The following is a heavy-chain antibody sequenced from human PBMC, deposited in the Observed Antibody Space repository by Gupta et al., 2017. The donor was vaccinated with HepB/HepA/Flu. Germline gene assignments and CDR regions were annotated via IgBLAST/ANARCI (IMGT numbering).Heavy chain of an antibody. CDR2: INHSGTT. CDR3: ASVRSGHYQRPAAGYLDH. V-gene: IGHV4-34*01. J-gene: IGHJ4*02. Sequence: QVQLHQWGAGLLKSSETLSLTCAVYGGSFTSYYGSWVRQPPGKGLEWIGEINHSGTTNYNASLKSRVTISIDTSQNQFSLKLTSVTAADTAVYYCASVRSGHYQRPAAGYLDHWGQGTLVTVSS. D-gene: IGHD3-22*01. CDR1: GGSFTSYY.